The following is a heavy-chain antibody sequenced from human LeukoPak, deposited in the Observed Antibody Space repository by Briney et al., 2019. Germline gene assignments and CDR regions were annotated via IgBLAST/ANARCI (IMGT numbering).Heavy chain of an antibody. D-gene: IGHD6-13*01. J-gene: IGHJ4*02. Sequence: ASVKVSCKASGYNFPAYFMHWVRQAPGQGLEWMGRINPNNGDTKYGKKFQGRVTMARDTSTSTAYMELSSLTSDDTAVYYCVRVAYTSSWSNFDYWRQGTLVTVSS. CDR3: VRVAYTSSWSNFDY. CDR2: INPNNGDT. CDR1: GYNFPAYF. V-gene: IGHV1-2*06.